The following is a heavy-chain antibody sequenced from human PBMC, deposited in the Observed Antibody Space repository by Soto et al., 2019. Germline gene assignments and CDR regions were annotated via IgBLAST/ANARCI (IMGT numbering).Heavy chain of an antibody. Sequence: GGSLRLSCAASGFTFSSYWMHWVRQAPGKGLVWVSRINSDGSSTSYADSVKGRFTISRDNAKNTLYLQMNSLGAEDTAGYYCARGGAPREDIVVVPAARNKYYYYYYMDVWGKGTTVTVSS. J-gene: IGHJ6*03. V-gene: IGHV3-74*01. CDR2: INSDGSST. D-gene: IGHD2-2*01. CDR1: GFTFSSYW. CDR3: ARGGAPREDIVVVPAARNKYYYYYYMDV.